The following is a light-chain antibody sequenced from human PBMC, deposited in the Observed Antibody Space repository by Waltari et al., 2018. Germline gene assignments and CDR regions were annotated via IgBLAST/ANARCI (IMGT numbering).Light chain of an antibody. CDR3: CSQSSYNGVI. V-gene: IGLV2-14*03. J-gene: IGLJ2*01. Sequence: QSALSQPAPVSGSPGQSFTFSCPGAGRTAGGVDSVPWYQDHPGQAPKVIIYDVNNRPSGVSDRFSGSKSGNTASLTISGLQAEDEANYYCCSQSSYNGVIFGGGTKLTVL. CDR2: DVN. CDR1: GRTAGGVDS.